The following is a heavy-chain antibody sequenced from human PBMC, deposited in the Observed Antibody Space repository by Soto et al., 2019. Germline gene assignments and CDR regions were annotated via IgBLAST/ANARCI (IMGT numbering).Heavy chain of an antibody. V-gene: IGHV3-33*01. CDR1: GFTFSSYG. CDR2: IWYDGSNK. J-gene: IGHJ6*02. Sequence: QVQLVASGGGVVQPGRSLRLSCAASGFTFSSYGMHWVRQAPGKGLEWVAVIWYDGSNKYYADSVKGRFTISRDNSKNTLYLQMNSLRAEDTAVYYCARVSSGTFGMDVWGQGTTVTVSS. CDR3: ARVSSGTFGMDV. D-gene: IGHD6-19*01.